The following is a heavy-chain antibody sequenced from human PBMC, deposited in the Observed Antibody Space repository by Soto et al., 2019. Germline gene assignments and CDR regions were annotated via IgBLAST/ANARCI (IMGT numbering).Heavy chain of an antibody. CDR3: APLSVSLSGPYGIHV. CDR1: GGSFRGFY. CDR2: INHVGIT. V-gene: IGHV4-34*01. J-gene: IGHJ6*02. D-gene: IGHD2-15*01. Sequence: SETLSLTCAVSGGSFRGFYWTWIRQSLGKGLEWLGDINHVGITNYNPSLKSRVSIPVDTSKSQFSVRLNSVTASDTAVYYCAPLSVSLSGPYGIHVWGQGTTVTVSS.